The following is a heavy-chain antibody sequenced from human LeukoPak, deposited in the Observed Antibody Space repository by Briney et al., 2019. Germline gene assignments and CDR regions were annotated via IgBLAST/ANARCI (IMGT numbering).Heavy chain of an antibody. Sequence: PGGSLRLSYAASGLTFSSYGMHWVRQAPGKGLEWVAVMSSDGSYENYADSVKGRFTISRDNSKNTLYLQMNSLRAEDTAVYYCARGFTDDSSDYWGQGTLVTVSS. D-gene: IGHD3-22*01. CDR1: GLTFSSYG. V-gene: IGHV3-30*03. CDR2: MSSDGSYE. CDR3: ARGFTDDSSDY. J-gene: IGHJ4*02.